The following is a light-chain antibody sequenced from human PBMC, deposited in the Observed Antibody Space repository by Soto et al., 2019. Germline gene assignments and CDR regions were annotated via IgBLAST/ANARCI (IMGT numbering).Light chain of an antibody. CDR2: GAS. CDR1: QSVTSGY. V-gene: IGKV3-20*01. CDR3: QQYATSPPMYT. Sequence: EIVLTQSPGTLSLSPGERATLSCRASQSVTSGYLGWYQQKPGQAPRLLIYGASSRATGILDRFSGSGSGTDFTLTISRLEPEDFAVYYCQQYATSPPMYTFGQGTKVEIK. J-gene: IGKJ2*01.